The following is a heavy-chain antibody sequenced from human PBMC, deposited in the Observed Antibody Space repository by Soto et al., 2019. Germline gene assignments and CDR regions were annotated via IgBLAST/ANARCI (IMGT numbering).Heavy chain of an antibody. J-gene: IGHJ4*02. D-gene: IGHD3-22*01. V-gene: IGHV3-9*01. CDR2: INWNSGSI. CDR3: AKGYNYDRSRNPDY. Sequence: PGGSLRLSCAASGFTFDDYAMHWVRQAPGRGLEWVSGINWNSGSIGYADSVKGRFTISRDNAKNSLYLQMNSLRTEDTALYYCAKGYNYDRSRNPDYWGQGTLVTVS. CDR1: GFTFDDYA.